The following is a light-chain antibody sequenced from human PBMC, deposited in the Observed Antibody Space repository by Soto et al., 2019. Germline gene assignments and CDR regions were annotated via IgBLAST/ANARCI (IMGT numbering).Light chain of an antibody. J-gene: IGKJ4*01. CDR1: QGISSY. V-gene: IGKV1-9*01. CDR3: QQLNDYPLT. Sequence: DIQLTQSPSFLSASVGDRVTITCRASQGISSYLAWYQQKPGKAPKLLIYAASTMQSGVPSRFSASGSGTELTLTISTLQPEDFATYYCQQLNDYPLTFGGGTKVEIK. CDR2: AAS.